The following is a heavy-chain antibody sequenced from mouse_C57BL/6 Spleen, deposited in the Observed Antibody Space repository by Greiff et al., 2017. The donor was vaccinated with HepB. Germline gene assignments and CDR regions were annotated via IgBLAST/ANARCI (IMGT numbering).Heavy chain of an antibody. V-gene: IGHV1-74*01. CDR3: AIEIYYDYDAWFAY. Sequence: QVQLKQPGAELVKPGASVKVSCKASGYTFTSYWMHWVKQRPGQGLEWIGRIHPSDSDTNYNQKFKGKATLTVDKSSSTAYMQLSSLTSEDSAVYYCAIEIYYDYDAWFAYWGQGTLVTVSA. J-gene: IGHJ3*01. D-gene: IGHD2-4*01. CDR2: IHPSDSDT. CDR1: GYTFTSYW.